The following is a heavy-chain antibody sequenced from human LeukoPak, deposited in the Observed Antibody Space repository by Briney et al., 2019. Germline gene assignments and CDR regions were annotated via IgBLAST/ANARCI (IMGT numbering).Heavy chain of an antibody. V-gene: IGHV3-48*01. CDR1: GFTFSSYS. Sequence: PGGSLRLSCAASGFTFSSYSMNWVRQAPGKGLEWVSSISTTGSTTYYADSVRGRFTISRDNSKNTLSLQMDSLTAADTAVYSCATCYLWTTYYTFQYWGQGTLVSVSS. CDR3: ATCYLWTTYYTFQY. CDR2: ISTTGSTT. D-gene: IGHD3-22*01. J-gene: IGHJ4*02.